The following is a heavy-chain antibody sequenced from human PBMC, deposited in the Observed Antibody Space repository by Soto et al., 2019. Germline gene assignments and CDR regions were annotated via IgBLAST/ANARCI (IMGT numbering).Heavy chain of an antibody. J-gene: IGHJ5*02. V-gene: IGHV1-69*06. Sequence: ASVQVSCKSTGGGFNRHSISWLRQAPGQELEWMGVIIPIFGTPTYAQKFQGRVTITADKSTSTAYMEVSRLTSEDTAVYYCARGGPVIIPAATNWFDPWGQGTLVTVSS. D-gene: IGHD2-2*01. CDR1: GGGFNRHS. CDR2: IIPIFGTP. CDR3: ARGGPVIIPAATNWFDP.